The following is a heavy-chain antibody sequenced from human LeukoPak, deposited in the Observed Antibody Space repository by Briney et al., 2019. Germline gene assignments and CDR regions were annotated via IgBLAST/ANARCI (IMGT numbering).Heavy chain of an antibody. V-gene: IGHV3-23*01. Sequence: PGASLRVSCAASGFTFSNYAMSWVRQAPGKGLEWVSAIVGSGGSTYYADSVKGRFTISRDNPKNTLYLQMNSLRAEDTAVYYCAKCGDYDILTGYYDSDYWGQGTLVTVSS. D-gene: IGHD3-9*01. CDR1: GFTFSNYA. CDR2: IVGSGGST. J-gene: IGHJ4*02. CDR3: AKCGDYDILTGYYDSDY.